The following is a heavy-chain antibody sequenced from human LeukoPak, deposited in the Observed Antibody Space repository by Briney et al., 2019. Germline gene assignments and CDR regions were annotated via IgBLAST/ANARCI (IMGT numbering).Heavy chain of an antibody. D-gene: IGHD6-6*01. CDR3: AKDRNEYSSSYIDY. J-gene: IGHJ4*02. Sequence: GGSLRLSCAASGFTFSSYAMSWVRQAPGKGLEWVSTISGSGGSTYYADSVKGRFTISRDNSKNTLHLQMNSLRAEDTAVYYCAKDRNEYSSSYIDYWGQGTLVTVSS. CDR2: ISGSGGST. V-gene: IGHV3-23*01. CDR1: GFTFSSYA.